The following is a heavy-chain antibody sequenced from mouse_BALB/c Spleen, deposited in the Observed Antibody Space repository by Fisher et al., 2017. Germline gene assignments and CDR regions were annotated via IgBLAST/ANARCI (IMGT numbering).Heavy chain of an antibody. CDR3: TRRGTYSRAWGAMDY. V-gene: IGHV1-69*02. D-gene: IGHD2-10*01. J-gene: IGHJ4*01. Sequence: KFKGKATLTVDKSSSTAYMQLSSPTSEDSAVYYCTRRGTYSRAWGAMDYWGQGTSVTVSS.